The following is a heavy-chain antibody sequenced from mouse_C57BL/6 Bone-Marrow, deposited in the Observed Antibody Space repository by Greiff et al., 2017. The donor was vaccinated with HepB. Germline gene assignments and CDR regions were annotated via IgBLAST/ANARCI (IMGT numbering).Heavy chain of an antibody. CDR1: GFTFSDYY. Sequence: DVKLVESGGGLVQPGGSLKLSCAASGFTFSDYYMYWVRQTPEKRLEWVAYISNGGGSTYYPDTVKGRFTISRDNAKNTLYLQMSRLKSEDTAMYYCARLGGAMDYWGQGTSVTVSS. J-gene: IGHJ4*01. CDR3: ARLGGAMDY. CDR2: ISNGGGST. V-gene: IGHV5-12*01.